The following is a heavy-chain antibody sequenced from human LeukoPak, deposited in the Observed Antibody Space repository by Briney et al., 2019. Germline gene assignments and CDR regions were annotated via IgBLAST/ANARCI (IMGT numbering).Heavy chain of an antibody. CDR3: TRDIGGRSAY. V-gene: IGHV3-74*01. CDR1: GFSFSSFW. J-gene: IGHJ4*02. D-gene: IGHD3-16*01. CDR2: LNEDGGIT. Sequence: PGGSLRLSCEASGFSFSSFWMHWVRQAPGEGLVWVSRLNEDGGITNYADFAKGRFTISRDNARNTLYLQMNSPSADDTAVYYCTRDIGGRSAYWGQGTLVTVSS.